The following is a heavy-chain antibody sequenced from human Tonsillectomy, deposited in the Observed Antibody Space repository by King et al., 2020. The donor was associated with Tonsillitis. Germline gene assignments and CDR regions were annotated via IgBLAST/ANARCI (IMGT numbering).Heavy chain of an antibody. D-gene: IGHD3-22*01. CDR3: ARTDYYDSSGYYWTFDY. J-gene: IGHJ4*02. Sequence: QLVQSGAEVKKPGSSVKVSCKASGGTFSSYAISWVRQAPGQGLEWMGGIIPIFGTADYAQKFQGRVTITADESTSTAYMGLCSLRSEDTAVYYCARTDYYDSSGYYWTFDYWGQGTLVTVSS. V-gene: IGHV1-69*12. CDR2: IIPIFGTA. CDR1: GGTFSSYA.